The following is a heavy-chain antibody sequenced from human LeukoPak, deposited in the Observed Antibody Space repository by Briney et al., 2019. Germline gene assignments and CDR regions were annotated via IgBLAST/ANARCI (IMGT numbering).Heavy chain of an antibody. CDR3: ARVLLWFGELPGY. D-gene: IGHD3-10*01. CDR2: INAGNGNT. CDR1: GYTFTSYA. V-gene: IGHV1-3*01. Sequence: ASVKVSCKASGYTFTSYAMHWVRQAPGQRLEWMGWINAGNGNTKYSQKFQGRVTITRDTSAITAYMELSSLRSEDTAVYYCARVLLWFGELPGYWGQGSLVTVSS. J-gene: IGHJ4*02.